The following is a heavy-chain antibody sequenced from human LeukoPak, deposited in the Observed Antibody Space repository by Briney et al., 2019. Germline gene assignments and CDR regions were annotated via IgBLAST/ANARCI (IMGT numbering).Heavy chain of an antibody. CDR2: INHSGST. D-gene: IGHD3-10*01. Sequence: SETLSLTCAVYGGSFSGYYWSWIRQPPGKGLEWIGEINHSGSTNYNPSLKSRVTISVDTSKNQFSLKLNSVTAADTAVYYCAREGLNMVRGVIPKEAWGWFDPWGQGTLVTVSS. V-gene: IGHV4-34*01. J-gene: IGHJ5*02. CDR3: AREGLNMVRGVIPKEAWGWFDP. CDR1: GGSFSGYY.